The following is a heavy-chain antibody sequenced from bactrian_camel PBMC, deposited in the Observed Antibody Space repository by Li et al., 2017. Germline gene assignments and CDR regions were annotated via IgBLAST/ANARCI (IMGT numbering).Heavy chain of an antibody. D-gene: IGHD6*01. CDR2: IDSDGST. V-gene: IGHV3S53*01. J-gene: IGHJ4*01. Sequence: HVQLVESGGGSVQTGGSLRLSCVVSGHSRGSNCMGWFRQAPGKEREGVVAIDSDGSTRYADSVKGRFTISQDTVKNILYLQMNSLKPEDTATYYCAADQEGGHSRCGGPSGNWGQGTQVTVS. CDR1: GHSRGSNC. CDR3: AADQEGGHSRCGGPSGN.